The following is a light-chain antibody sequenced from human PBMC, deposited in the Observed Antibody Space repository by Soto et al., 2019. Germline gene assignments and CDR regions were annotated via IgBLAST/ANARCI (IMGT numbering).Light chain of an antibody. J-gene: IGKJ5*01. V-gene: IGKV3-11*01. CDR1: QSVSIY. CDR2: DTS. CDR3: QQRSNWPPEIT. Sequence: EIVLTQSPATLSFFPGERATLSCRASQSVSIYLDWYQQTPGQAPRLLIYDTSNRATGIPARFSGSGSGTGFTLTISSLEPEDFAVYYCQQRSNWPPEITFGQGTRLEIK.